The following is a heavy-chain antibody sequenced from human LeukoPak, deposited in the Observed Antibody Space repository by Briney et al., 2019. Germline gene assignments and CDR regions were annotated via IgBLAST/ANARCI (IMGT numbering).Heavy chain of an antibody. Sequence: SETLSLTCTVSGGSISSHYWSWIRQPPGKGLEWIGYIYYSGSTNYIPSLKSRVTISVDTSKNQFSLKLSSVTAADTAVYYCARETASSGYPFDYWGQGTLVTVSS. V-gene: IGHV4-59*11. J-gene: IGHJ4*02. CDR3: ARETASSGYPFDY. CDR2: IYYSGST. D-gene: IGHD3-22*01. CDR1: GGSISSHY.